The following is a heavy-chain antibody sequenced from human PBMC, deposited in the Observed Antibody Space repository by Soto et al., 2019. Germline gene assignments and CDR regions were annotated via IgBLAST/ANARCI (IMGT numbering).Heavy chain of an antibody. CDR1: GGSISSYY. CDR2: IYTSGST. V-gene: IGHV4-4*07. D-gene: IGHD3-3*01. CDR3: ARDRVEVTRDFWSGYYPAYYYYGMDV. Sequence: SETLSLTCTVSGGSISSYYWSWIRQPAGKGLEWIGRIYTSGSTNYNPSLKSRVTMSVDTSKNQFSLKLSSATAADTAVYYCARDRVEVTRDFWSGYYPAYYYYGMDVWGQGTTVTVSS. J-gene: IGHJ6*02.